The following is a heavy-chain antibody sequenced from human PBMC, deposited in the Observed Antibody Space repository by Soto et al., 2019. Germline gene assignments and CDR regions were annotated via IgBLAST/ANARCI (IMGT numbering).Heavy chain of an antibody. D-gene: IGHD1-26*01. CDR2: IYYGGST. V-gene: IGHV4-31*03. Sequence: SETLSLTCTVSGGSISSGDHYWSWIRQYPGKGLEWIGYIYYGGSTYYNPSLKSRVFISVDTSKNQFSLHLTSVTATDTAVYYCARGNSFGVVNWFDPWGQGTLVTVSS. CDR3: ARGNSFGVVNWFDP. J-gene: IGHJ5*02. CDR1: GGSISSGDHY.